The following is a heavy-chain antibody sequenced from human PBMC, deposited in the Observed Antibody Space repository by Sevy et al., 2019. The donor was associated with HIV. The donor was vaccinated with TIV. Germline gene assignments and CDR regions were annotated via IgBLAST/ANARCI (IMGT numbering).Heavy chain of an antibody. CDR3: AREGPYGDSSFDY. V-gene: IGHV3-23*01. Sequence: GGSLRLSCGASGFDFREYAMSWVRQAPGKGLEWVSAISADGGEIRYADSVKGRFTISRDKSKNTVSLQMSCLRAEDTAIYFCAREGPYGDSSFDYWGQGTVVTVSS. D-gene: IGHD4-17*01. CDR1: GFDFREYA. CDR2: ISADGGEI. J-gene: IGHJ4*02.